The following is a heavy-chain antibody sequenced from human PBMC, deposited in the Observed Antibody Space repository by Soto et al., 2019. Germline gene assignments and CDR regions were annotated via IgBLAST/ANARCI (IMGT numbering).Heavy chain of an antibody. CDR2: INAGNGNT. V-gene: IGHV1-3*01. D-gene: IGHD2-15*01. CDR1: GYTFTSYA. CDR3: ARGVACIGGWYFDL. J-gene: IGHJ2*01. Sequence: QVQLVQSGAEVKKPGASVKVSCKASGYTFTSYAMHWVRQAPGQRLEWMGWINAGNGNTKYSQKFQGRVTITRDTSASTASMELSSLRSEDTAVYYCARGVACIGGWYFDLWGRGTLVTVSS.